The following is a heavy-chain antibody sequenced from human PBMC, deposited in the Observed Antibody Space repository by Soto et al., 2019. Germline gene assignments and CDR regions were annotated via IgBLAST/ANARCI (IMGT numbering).Heavy chain of an antibody. J-gene: IGHJ3*02. CDR2: IRDGGEST. V-gene: IGHV3-23*01. Sequence: EVQLLESGGGLVQPGESLRLSCAFSGFIFGNYMMTWVRQAPGKGLEWVSTIRDGGESTYYADSVKGRFTISRDNYKNTLYLQMDSLGVEDTAVYYCAPHVHCSGGSCHYDAFDIRGQGTMVTVSS. CDR3: APHVHCSGGSCHYDAFDI. CDR1: GFIFGNYM. D-gene: IGHD2-15*01.